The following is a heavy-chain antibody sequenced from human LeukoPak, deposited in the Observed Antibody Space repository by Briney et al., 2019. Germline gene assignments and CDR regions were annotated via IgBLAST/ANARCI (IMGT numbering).Heavy chain of an antibody. D-gene: IGHD3-10*01. CDR2: IYPGDSDT. CDR1: GYSFTGYW. Sequence: GESLKISCKVSGYSFTGYWIGWVRRMPGKGLEWMGIIYPGDSDTRYSPSFQGQVTFSADRSINTAYLQWSSLKASDTAMYYCARLIGGGPNYYGMDVWGQGTTVTVPS. CDR3: ARLIGGGPNYYGMDV. V-gene: IGHV5-51*01. J-gene: IGHJ6*02.